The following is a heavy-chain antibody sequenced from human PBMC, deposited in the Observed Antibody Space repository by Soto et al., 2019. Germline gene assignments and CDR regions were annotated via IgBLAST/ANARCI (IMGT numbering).Heavy chain of an antibody. CDR1: GFTFSSYA. J-gene: IGHJ6*01. V-gene: IGHV3-30-3*01. Sequence: GGSLSLSCAGSGFTFSSYAMHWVRQAPGKGREWVAVISYDGSHKSYADSVKGRFTISRDNSKNTLYLQMNSLRAEDTAVYYCERGYDLWSRYSYPSRMPVWGQGPTVTVST. D-gene: IGHD3-3*01. CDR3: ERGYDLWSRYSYPSRMPV. CDR2: ISYDGSHK.